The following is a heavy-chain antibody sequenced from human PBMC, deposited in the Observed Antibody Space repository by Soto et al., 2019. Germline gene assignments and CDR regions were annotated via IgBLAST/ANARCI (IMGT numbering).Heavy chain of an antibody. CDR3: ARDEGVGAAADY. J-gene: IGHJ4*02. V-gene: IGHV3-11*05. CDR2: ISSSSSYT. D-gene: IGHD2-15*01. CDR1: GFTFSDYY. Sequence: QVQLVESGGGLVKPGGSLRLSCAASGFTFSDYYMSWIRQAPGKGLEWVSYISSSSSYTNYADSVKGRFTISRDNAKNSLYLQTNSLRAEDTAVYYCARDEGVGAAADYWGQGTLVTVSS.